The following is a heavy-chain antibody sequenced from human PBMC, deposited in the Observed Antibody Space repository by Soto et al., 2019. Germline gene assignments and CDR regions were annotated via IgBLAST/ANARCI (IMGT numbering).Heavy chain of an antibody. Sequence: EVQLLQSGAEVKKPGESLKISCQGSGYSFATTWIGWVRQMPGKGPEWMGIIYPGDSDTRYSPSFQGQVTISAAKSISTAYLQWSSLKASDTAIYFCATLGYSSGGVGRWGQGTLVTVSS. CDR3: ATLGYSSGGVGR. V-gene: IGHV5-51*01. CDR1: GYSFATTW. J-gene: IGHJ4*02. D-gene: IGHD2-15*01. CDR2: IYPGDSDT.